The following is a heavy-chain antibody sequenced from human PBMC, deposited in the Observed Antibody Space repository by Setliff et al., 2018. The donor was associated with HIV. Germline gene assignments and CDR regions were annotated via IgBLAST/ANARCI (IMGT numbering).Heavy chain of an antibody. CDR3: ARGRVFCDGDSCYHFDY. D-gene: IGHD2-21*02. Sequence: KASETLSLTCTVSGDSITSGNFFWSWIRQSPGKGLEWIGYIYFSGSATHNPTLKSPVSISVDTSKNQFYLTITSVTAADTAVYYCARGRVFCDGDSCYHFDYWGRGILVTVSS. J-gene: IGHJ4*02. V-gene: IGHV4-31*01. CDR1: GDSITSGNFF. CDR2: IYFSGSA.